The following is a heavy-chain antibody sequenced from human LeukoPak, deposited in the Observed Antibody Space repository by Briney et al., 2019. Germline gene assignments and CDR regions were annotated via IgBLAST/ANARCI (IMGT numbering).Heavy chain of an antibody. V-gene: IGHV1-69*04. CDR2: IIPILGIA. CDR3: ARDPRGIAVAGTPLNWFDP. Sequence: SVKVSCKASGGTFSSYAISWVRQAPGQGLEWMGRIIPILGIANYAQKFQGRVTITADKSTSTAYMELSSLGSEDTAVYYCARDPRGIAVAGTPLNWFDPWGQGTLVTVSS. D-gene: IGHD6-19*01. CDR1: GGTFSSYA. J-gene: IGHJ5*02.